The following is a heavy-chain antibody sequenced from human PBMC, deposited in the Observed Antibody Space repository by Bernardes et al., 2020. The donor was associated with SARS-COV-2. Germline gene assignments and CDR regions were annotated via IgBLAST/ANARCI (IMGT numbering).Heavy chain of an antibody. Sequence: VGSLRLSCAGSGFTFSGFAMTWVRQAPGKGLEWVSAVSGSGVATYHADSVKGRFTVSRDNSKNTLYLQMNSLRAEDTAVYYCAKRASSTSSANSWGQGTLVIASS. J-gene: IGHJ4*02. CDR1: GFTFSGFA. V-gene: IGHV3-23*01. CDR2: VSGSGVAT. CDR3: AKRASSTSSANS. D-gene: IGHD6-6*01.